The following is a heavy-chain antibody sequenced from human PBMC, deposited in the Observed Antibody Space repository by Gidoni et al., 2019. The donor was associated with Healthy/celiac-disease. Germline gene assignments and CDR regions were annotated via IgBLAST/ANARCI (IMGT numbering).Heavy chain of an antibody. Sequence: QLQLQESGPGLVKPSEPLSTTCTITGGSISSSSYYWGWTRQPPGKGLVWFGSIYYSGSTYYNPSLRSRVTISVDTSKNQFSLKLSSVTAADTAVYYCARDQQQLYAFDIWGQGTMVTVSS. CDR3: ARDQQQLYAFDI. J-gene: IGHJ3*02. CDR1: GGSISSSSYY. V-gene: IGHV4-39*07. CDR2: IYYSGST. D-gene: IGHD6-13*01.